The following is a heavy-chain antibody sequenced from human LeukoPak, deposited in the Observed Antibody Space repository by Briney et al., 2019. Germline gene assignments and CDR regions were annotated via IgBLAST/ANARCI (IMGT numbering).Heavy chain of an antibody. Sequence: GGSLRLSCAASGFTFSSYAMSCVREAPGKGLEWVSATSGSGGSTYYADSVKGRFTISRDNSKNTLYLQMNSLRAEDTAVYYCARLWTGYYYFDYWGQGTLVTVSS. V-gene: IGHV3-23*01. D-gene: IGHD4/OR15-4a*01. CDR3: ARLWTGYYYFDY. J-gene: IGHJ4*02. CDR2: TSGSGGST. CDR1: GFTFSSYA.